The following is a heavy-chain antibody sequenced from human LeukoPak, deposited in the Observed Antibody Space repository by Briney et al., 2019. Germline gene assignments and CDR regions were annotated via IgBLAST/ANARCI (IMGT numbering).Heavy chain of an antibody. CDR2: IFHTGTT. Sequence: SETLSLTCTVSGDSISSDAYYWTWIRQPPGKGLEWIGYIFHTGTTYYNPSLKSRVTISVDRSKNQFSLKLSSVTAADTAVYYCARGVPIVIVPAATPYYFDYWGQGTLVTVSS. CDR1: GDSISSDAYY. D-gene: IGHD2-2*01. J-gene: IGHJ4*02. CDR3: ARGVPIVIVPAATPYYFDY. V-gene: IGHV4-30-2*01.